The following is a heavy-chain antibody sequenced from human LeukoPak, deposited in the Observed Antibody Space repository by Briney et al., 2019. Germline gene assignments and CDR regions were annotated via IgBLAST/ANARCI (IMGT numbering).Heavy chain of an antibody. Sequence: SETLSLTCTVSGGSISSSSYYWGWIRQPPGKGLEWIGSIYYSGSTYYNPSLKSRVTISVDTSKNQFSLKLSSVPAADTAVYYCASESPYYYGSGSGIDYWGQGTLVTVSS. D-gene: IGHD3-10*01. CDR2: IYYSGST. CDR1: GGSISSSSYY. V-gene: IGHV4-39*01. J-gene: IGHJ4*02. CDR3: ASESPYYYGSGSGIDY.